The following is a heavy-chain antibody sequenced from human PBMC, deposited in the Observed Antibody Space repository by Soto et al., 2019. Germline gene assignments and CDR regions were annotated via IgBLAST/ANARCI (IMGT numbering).Heavy chain of an antibody. CDR2: INLDGGET. J-gene: IGHJ4*02. Sequence: PGGSLRLSCAASGFIFRSYWMSWVRQAPGKGLEWVANINLDGGETYYVDSVKGRFSTSRDNAKNSLYLQMNSLRPEDTAVYYCAREKDHLRGVKYYFEYWGQGTPVTVSS. V-gene: IGHV3-7*01. CDR3: AREKDHLRGVKYYFEY. D-gene: IGHD3-10*01. CDR1: GFIFRSYW.